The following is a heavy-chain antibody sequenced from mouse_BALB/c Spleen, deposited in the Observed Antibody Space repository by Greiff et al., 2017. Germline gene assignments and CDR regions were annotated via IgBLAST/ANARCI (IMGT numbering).Heavy chain of an antibody. J-gene: IGHJ4*01. V-gene: IGHV1-66*01. D-gene: IGHD5-5*01. Sequence: QVQLQQSGPELVKPGASVKISCKASGYSFTSYYIHWVKQRPGQGLEWIGWIFPGSGNTKYNEKFKGKATLTADTSSSTAYMQLSSLTSEDSAVYFCAGSTFYAMDYWGQGTSVTVSS. CDR3: AGSTFYAMDY. CDR2: IFPGSGNT. CDR1: GYSFTSYY.